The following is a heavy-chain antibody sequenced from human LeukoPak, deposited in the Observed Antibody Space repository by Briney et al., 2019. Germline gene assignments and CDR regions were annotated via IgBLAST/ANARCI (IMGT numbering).Heavy chain of an antibody. V-gene: IGHV3-7*03. Sequence: GGSLRLSCAASGFAFSRYWMSWVRQAPGKGPEWVANIKQDGSENHYLDSVRGRFIISRDNAKNSLYLQMNSLRAEDTAVYYCAHYDFWSGFSFDDWGQGTLVTVSS. D-gene: IGHD3-3*01. CDR3: AHYDFWSGFSFDD. CDR2: IKQDGSEN. CDR1: GFAFSRYW. J-gene: IGHJ4*02.